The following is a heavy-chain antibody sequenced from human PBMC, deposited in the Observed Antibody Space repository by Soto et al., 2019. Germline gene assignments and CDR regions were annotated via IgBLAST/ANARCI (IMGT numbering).Heavy chain of an antibody. CDR2: INHSGST. D-gene: IGHD6-6*01. CDR3: VRSSIEPRIFMYPFDY. Sequence: SETLSLTCAFYGGSFSGYSWTLLRQPPGTGLEWIGDINHSGSTNYNPSLKSRVTISLDTSKNQFSLRLTSVTAADTAVYFCVRSSIEPRIFMYPFDYWGLGTLVTVSS. J-gene: IGHJ4*02. CDR1: GGSFSGYS. V-gene: IGHV4-34*01.